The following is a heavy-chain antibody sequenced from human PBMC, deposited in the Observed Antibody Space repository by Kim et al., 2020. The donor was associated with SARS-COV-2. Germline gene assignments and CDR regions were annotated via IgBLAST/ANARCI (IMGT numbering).Heavy chain of an antibody. CDR2: INPSGGST. D-gene: IGHD3-9*01. CDR1: GYTFTSYY. CDR3: ARDLTNGGLTLNFDWLLSYYYYGMDV. Sequence: ASVKVSCKASGYTFTSYYMHWVRQAPGQGLEWMGIINPSGGSTSYAQKFQGRVTMTRDTSTSTVYMELSSLRSEDTAVYYCARDLTNGGLTLNFDWLLSYYYYGMDVWGQGTTVTVSS. V-gene: IGHV1-46*03. J-gene: IGHJ6*02.